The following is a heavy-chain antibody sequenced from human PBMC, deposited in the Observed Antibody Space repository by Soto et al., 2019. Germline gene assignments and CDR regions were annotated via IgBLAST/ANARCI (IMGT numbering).Heavy chain of an antibody. J-gene: IGHJ6*02. D-gene: IGHD6-19*01. CDR2: IYYSGST. V-gene: IGHV4-39*01. Sequence: PSETRSLTCTVSGGSISSSSYYWGWIRQPPGKGLEWIGSIYYSGSTYYNPSLKSRVTISVDTSKNQFSLKLSSVTAADTAVYYCASLGAAGIITNYYYYYGMDVWGQGTTVTVSS. CDR3: ASLGAAGIITNYYYYYGMDV. CDR1: GGSISSSSYY.